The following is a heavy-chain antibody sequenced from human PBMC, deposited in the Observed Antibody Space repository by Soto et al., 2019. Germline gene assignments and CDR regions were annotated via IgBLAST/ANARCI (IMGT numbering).Heavy chain of an antibody. CDR1: GFTFSGSA. CDR3: ASKQWLGNDWFDP. J-gene: IGHJ5*02. Sequence: AGSLRLSCAASGFTFSGSAIRWVRQAAGKGLEWVGRIRSKANSHATAYAASVKGRFSISRDDSKNTAYLQMNSLTTEDTAVYYCASKQWLGNDWFDPWGQGTLVTVSS. CDR2: IRSKANSHAT. D-gene: IGHD6-19*01. V-gene: IGHV3-73*01.